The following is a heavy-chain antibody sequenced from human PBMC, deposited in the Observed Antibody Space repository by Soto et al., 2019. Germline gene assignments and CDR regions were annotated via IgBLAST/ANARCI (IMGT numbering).Heavy chain of an antibody. CDR3: ARGSRLGYRFFDN. Sequence: QLQLQESGSGLVKPSQTLSLTCDVSGDSISIGGYSWNWLRQPPGKGLQWIGYIYHGGSTYYNPSLKSRVSISVDRSKNHFSLNLTSVTAADTAVYYGARGSRLGYRFFDNWGQGILVTVSS. J-gene: IGHJ4*02. V-gene: IGHV4-30-2*01. D-gene: IGHD5-12*01. CDR1: GDSISIGGYS. CDR2: IYHGGST.